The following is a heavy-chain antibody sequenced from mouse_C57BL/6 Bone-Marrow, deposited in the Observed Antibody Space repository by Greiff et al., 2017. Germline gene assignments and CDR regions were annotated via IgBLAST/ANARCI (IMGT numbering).Heavy chain of an antibody. Sequence: EVQLQQSGAELVRPGASVKLSCTASGFNIKDDYMHWVKQRPEQGLEWIGWIDPENGDTEYASKFQGKATITADTSSNTAYLQLSSLTSEDTAVYYCTTVGVGRYFDYWGQGTTLTVSS. CDR1: GFNIKDDY. D-gene: IGHD4-1*01. V-gene: IGHV14-4*01. CDR2: IDPENGDT. CDR3: TTVGVGRYFDY. J-gene: IGHJ2*01.